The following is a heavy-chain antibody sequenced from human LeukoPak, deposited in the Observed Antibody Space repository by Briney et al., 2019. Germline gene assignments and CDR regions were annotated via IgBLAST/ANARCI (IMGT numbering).Heavy chain of an antibody. CDR1: GFTFSSYA. CDR2: ISGSGGST. CDR3: AKGGIGSSSGLDY. J-gene: IGHJ4*02. D-gene: IGHD5-18*01. Sequence: GGSLRLPCAASGFTFSSYAMSWVRQAPGKGLEWVSAISGSGGSTYYADSVKGRFSISRDNSKNTLYLEMNSLRDADTAVYYCAKGGIGSSSGLDYWGQGTLVTVSS. V-gene: IGHV3-23*01.